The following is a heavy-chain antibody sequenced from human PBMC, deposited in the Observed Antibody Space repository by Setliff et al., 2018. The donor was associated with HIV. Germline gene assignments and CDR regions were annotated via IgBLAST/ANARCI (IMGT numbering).Heavy chain of an antibody. J-gene: IGHJ4*02. Sequence: ASVKVSCKVSGYTLAELSMHWVRQAPGKGLEWMGGFDPEDGETIYAQKFQGRVTMTEEKSTDTAYMELSSLTSEDTAVYYCTTLSTSCSSTSCYYFDNWGQGTLVTVSS. CDR3: TTLSTSCSSTSCYYFDN. CDR2: FDPEDGET. V-gene: IGHV1-24*01. D-gene: IGHD2-2*01. CDR1: GYTLAELS.